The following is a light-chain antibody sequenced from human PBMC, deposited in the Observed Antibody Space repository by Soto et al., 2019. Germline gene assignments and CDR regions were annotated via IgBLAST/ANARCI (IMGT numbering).Light chain of an antibody. CDR2: WAS. J-gene: IGKJ3*01. CDR3: QQYSESPPLFT. CDR1: QSVLYTSYNKNL. Sequence: DIVMTQSPDSLAVSLGERATINCKSSQSVLYTSYNKNLLAWYQQKPGQPPKLLIYWASTRESGVPDRFSGSGSGTDFTLTISSLQAEDVAVYYCQQYSESPPLFTFGPGTKGNI. V-gene: IGKV4-1*01.